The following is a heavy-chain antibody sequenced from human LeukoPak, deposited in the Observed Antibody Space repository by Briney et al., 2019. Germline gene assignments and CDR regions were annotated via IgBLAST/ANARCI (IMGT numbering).Heavy chain of an antibody. CDR3: ARDSKPIAVAVSFDY. CDR1: GFTFSSYS. J-gene: IGHJ4*02. CDR2: ISSSSSYI. Sequence: PGGSLRLSCAASGFTFSSYSMNWVRQAPGKGLEWVSSISSSSSYIYYADSLKGRFTISRDNAKNSLYLQMNSLRAEDTAVYYCARDSKPIAVAVSFDYWGQGTLVTVSP. V-gene: IGHV3-21*01. D-gene: IGHD6-19*01.